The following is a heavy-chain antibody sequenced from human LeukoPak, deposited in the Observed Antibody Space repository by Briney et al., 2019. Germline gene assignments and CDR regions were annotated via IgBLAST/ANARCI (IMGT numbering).Heavy chain of an antibody. D-gene: IGHD3-10*01. CDR2: ISSSGSTI. CDR1: GFTFSSYE. J-gene: IGHJ4*02. CDR3: ARVELLWFGELLGVNDY. V-gene: IGHV3-48*03. Sequence: PGGSLRLSCAASGFTFSSYEMNWFRQAPGKGLEWVSYISSSGSTIYYADSVKGRFTISRDNAKNSLYLQMNSLRAEDTAVYYCARVELLWFGELLGVNDYWGQGTLVTVSS.